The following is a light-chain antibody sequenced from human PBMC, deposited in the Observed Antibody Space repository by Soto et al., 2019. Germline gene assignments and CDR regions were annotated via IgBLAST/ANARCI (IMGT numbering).Light chain of an antibody. V-gene: IGLV2-14*01. CDR3: SSWTDSITYV. CDR1: SSDVGGYNY. J-gene: IGLJ1*01. CDR2: DVS. Sequence: QSALTQPASVSGSPGQSIAISCTGTSSDVGGYNYVSWYQQYPGKAPKQEIYDVSNRPSGDPNRFAVSKSVNTASLTITGNKADDEADYYCSSWTDSITYVFGTGTKVTVL.